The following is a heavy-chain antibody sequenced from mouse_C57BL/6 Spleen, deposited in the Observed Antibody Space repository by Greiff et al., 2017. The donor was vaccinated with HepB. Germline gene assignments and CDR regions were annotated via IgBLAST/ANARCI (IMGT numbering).Heavy chain of an antibody. Sequence: QVHVKQPGAELVKPGASVKVSCKASGYTFTSYWMHWVKQRPGQGLEWIGRIHPSDSDTNYNQKFKGKATLTVDKSSSTAYMQLSSLTSEDSAVYYCAIPSSGYAMDYWGQGTSVTVSS. V-gene: IGHV1-74*01. CDR3: AIPSSGYAMDY. CDR2: IHPSDSDT. D-gene: IGHD3-2*02. J-gene: IGHJ4*01. CDR1: GYTFTSYW.